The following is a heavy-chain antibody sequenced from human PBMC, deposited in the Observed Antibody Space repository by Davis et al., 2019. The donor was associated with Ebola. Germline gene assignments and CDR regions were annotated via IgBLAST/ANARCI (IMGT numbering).Heavy chain of an antibody. D-gene: IGHD2-2*01. Sequence: PGGSLRLSCAASGFAFSSYVMHWVRQAPGKGLVWVSRISHDGTITTYADSVRGRFTVSRDNAKNSLYLQMNSLRAEDTAVYYCASYCSSTSCYQYFQHWGQGTLVTVSS. CDR2: ISHDGTIT. CDR3: ASYCSSTSCYQYFQH. V-gene: IGHV3-74*01. CDR1: GFAFSSYV. J-gene: IGHJ1*01.